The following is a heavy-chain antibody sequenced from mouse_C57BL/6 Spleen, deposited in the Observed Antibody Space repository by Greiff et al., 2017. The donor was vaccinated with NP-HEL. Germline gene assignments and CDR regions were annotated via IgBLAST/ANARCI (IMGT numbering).Heavy chain of an antibody. CDR1: GYTFTDYY. CDR3: ARADGYDYRYFDV. J-gene: IGHJ1*03. Sequence: QVQLKESGAELVRPGASVKLSCKASGYTFTDYYINWVKQRPGQGLEWIARIYPGSGNTYYNEKFKGKATLTAEKSSSTAYMQLSSLTSEDSAVYFCARADGYDYRYFDVWGTGTTVTVSS. D-gene: IGHD2-3*01. CDR2: IYPGSGNT. V-gene: IGHV1-76*01.